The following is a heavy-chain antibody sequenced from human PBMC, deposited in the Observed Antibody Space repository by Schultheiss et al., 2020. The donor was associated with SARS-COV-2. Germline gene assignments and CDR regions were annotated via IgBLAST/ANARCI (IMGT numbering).Heavy chain of an antibody. CDR2: VTGGGGST. CDR1: GFTFSSYA. D-gene: IGHD3-16*01. Sequence: GGSLRLSCAASGFTFSSYAMTWVRQAPGKGLEWVSSVTGGGGSTYYADSVKGRFTISRDNSKNTLYLQMGSLRAEDMAVYYCATSRGGSIRGLVVYWGQGTLVTVSS. CDR3: ATSRGGSIRGLVVY. V-gene: IGHV3-23*01. J-gene: IGHJ4*02.